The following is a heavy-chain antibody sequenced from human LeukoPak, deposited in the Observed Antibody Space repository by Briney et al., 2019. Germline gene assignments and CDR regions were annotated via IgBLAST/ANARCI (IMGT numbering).Heavy chain of an antibody. CDR1: GGSISSSSYY. Sequence: PSETLSLTCTVSGGSISSSSYYWGWIRQPPGKGLEWIGSIYYSGSTYYNPSLKSRVTISVDTSKNQFSLKLSSVTAADTAVYYCARPMASYSSSWYNWFDPWGQGTLVTVSS. V-gene: IGHV4-39*01. D-gene: IGHD6-13*01. CDR3: ARPMASYSSSWYNWFDP. CDR2: IYYSGST. J-gene: IGHJ5*02.